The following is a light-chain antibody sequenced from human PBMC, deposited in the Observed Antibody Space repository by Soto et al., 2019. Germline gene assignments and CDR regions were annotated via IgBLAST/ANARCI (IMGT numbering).Light chain of an antibody. CDR1: QSVSNTY. CDR3: QQSGTSLTWT. CDR2: GAS. Sequence: EIVLTQSPGTLSLSPGERATLSCRASQSVSNTYMAWFQQKPGQAPRLFIYGASSRATGIPDRFSGSGSGTDFTLTISRLEPDDFAVYYCQQSGTSLTWTFGQGTKVEIK. J-gene: IGKJ1*01. V-gene: IGKV3-20*01.